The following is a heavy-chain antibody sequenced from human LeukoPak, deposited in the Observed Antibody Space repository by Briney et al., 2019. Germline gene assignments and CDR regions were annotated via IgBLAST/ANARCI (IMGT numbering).Heavy chain of an antibody. J-gene: IGHJ4*02. Sequence: SETLSLTCTVSGGSISSNYWSWIRQPPGKGLEWIGCRYDTGGTNYNPSLQSRVTISVDTSKNQFSLKLTSVTAADTAVYYCARDSGSYSFQSWGQGTLVAVFS. D-gene: IGHD1-26*01. CDR2: RYDTGGT. CDR3: ARDSGSYSFQS. V-gene: IGHV4-59*01. CDR1: GGSISSNY.